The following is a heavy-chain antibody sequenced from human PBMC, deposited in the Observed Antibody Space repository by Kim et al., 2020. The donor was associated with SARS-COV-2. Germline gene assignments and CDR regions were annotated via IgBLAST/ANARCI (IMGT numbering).Heavy chain of an antibody. D-gene: IGHD3-10*01. V-gene: IGHV1-69*13. J-gene: IGHJ6*02. CDR1: GGTFSSYA. Sequence: SVKVSCKASGGTFSSYAISWVRQAPGQGLEWMGGIIPIFGTANYAQKFQGRVTITADESTSTAYMELSSLRSEDTAVYYCARDQRITMVRGVNLPMDVWGQGTTVTVSS. CDR2: IIPIFGTA. CDR3: ARDQRITMVRGVNLPMDV.